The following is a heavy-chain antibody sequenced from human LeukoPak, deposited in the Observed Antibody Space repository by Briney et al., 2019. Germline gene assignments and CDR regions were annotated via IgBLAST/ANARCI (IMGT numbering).Heavy chain of an antibody. D-gene: IGHD1-1*01. V-gene: IGHV4-39*01. CDR2: IYYSGST. CDR1: GGSISTTGYY. J-gene: IGHJ5*02. CDR3: ARNDWNDVGWFDP. Sequence: PSETLSLTCTVSGGSISTTGYYWAWIRQPPGKGLEWIASIYYSGSTNYNPSLKSRVTISVDTSKNQFSLKLSSVTAADTAVYYCARNDWNDVGWFDPWGQGTLVTVSS.